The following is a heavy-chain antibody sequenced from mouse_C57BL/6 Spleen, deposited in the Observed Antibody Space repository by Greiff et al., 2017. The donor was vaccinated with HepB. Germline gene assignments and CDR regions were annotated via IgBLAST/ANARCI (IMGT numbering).Heavy chain of an antibody. V-gene: IGHV1-52*01. D-gene: IGHD2-14*01. CDR1: GYTFTSYW. J-gene: IGHJ1*03. Sequence: VQLQQPGAELVRPGSSVKLSCKASGYTFTSYWMHWVKQRPIQGLEWIGNIDPSDSETHYNQKFKDKATLTVDKSSSTAYMQLSSLTSEDSAVYYCARGGIGADFDVWGTGTTVTVSS. CDR3: ARGGIGADFDV. CDR2: IDPSDSET.